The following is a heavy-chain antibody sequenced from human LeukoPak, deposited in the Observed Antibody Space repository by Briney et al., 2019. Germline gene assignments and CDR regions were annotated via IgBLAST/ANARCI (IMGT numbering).Heavy chain of an antibody. D-gene: IGHD2-21*02. CDR3: ARKRCTGDCYLFDP. J-gene: IGHJ5*02. Sequence: ASVTVSCKASGYTFSTYGLMWVRQAPGQGLEWMGWINTNNGNTNYAQKFQGRVTMTTDTSTSTGYMELGSLRSDDTAVYYCARKRCTGDCYLFDPWGQGTLVTVSS. CDR1: GYTFSTYG. V-gene: IGHV1-18*01. CDR2: INTNNGNT.